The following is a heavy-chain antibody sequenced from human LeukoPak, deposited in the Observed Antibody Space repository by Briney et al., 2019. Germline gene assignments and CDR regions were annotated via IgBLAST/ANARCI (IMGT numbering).Heavy chain of an antibody. V-gene: IGHV3-11*01. CDR3: ARDSSEFRSLILH. CDR2: ISSSGSTI. CDR1: GFTFSDYY. D-gene: IGHD1-14*01. Sequence: GGSLRLSCAASGFTFSDYYMSWIRQAPGKGLEWVSYISSSGSTIYYADSVKGRFTISRDNAKNSLYLQMNSLRAEDTAVYYCARDSSEFRSLILHWGQGTLVTVSS. J-gene: IGHJ1*01.